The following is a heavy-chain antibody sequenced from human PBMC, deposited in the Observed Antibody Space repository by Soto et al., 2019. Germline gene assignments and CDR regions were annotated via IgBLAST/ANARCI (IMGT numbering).Heavy chain of an antibody. J-gene: IGHJ6*02. D-gene: IGHD3-10*01. Sequence: PSETLSLTCTVSGGSISSSSYYWGWIRQPPGKGLEWIGSIYYSGSTYYNPSLKSRVTISVDTSKNQFSLKLSSVTAADTAVYYCARQNRGTYYYYYGMDVWGQGTTVPVSS. CDR3: ARQNRGTYYYYYGMDV. CDR2: IYYSGST. CDR1: GGSISSSSYY. V-gene: IGHV4-39*01.